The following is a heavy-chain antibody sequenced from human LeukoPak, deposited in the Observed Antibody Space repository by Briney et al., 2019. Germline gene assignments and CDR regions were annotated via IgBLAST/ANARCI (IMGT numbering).Heavy chain of an antibody. Sequence: GGSLRLSCAASGFTFSSYWMSWVRQAPGKGLEWVANIKQDGSEKYYVDSVKGRFTISRDNAKNSLYLQMNSLRAEDTAVYYCAYLNSDDEVDTAMAPYYFDYWGQGTLVTVSS. CDR2: IKQDGSEK. V-gene: IGHV3-7*01. CDR3: AYLNSDDEVDTAMAPYYFDY. CDR1: GFTFSSYW. D-gene: IGHD5-18*01. J-gene: IGHJ4*02.